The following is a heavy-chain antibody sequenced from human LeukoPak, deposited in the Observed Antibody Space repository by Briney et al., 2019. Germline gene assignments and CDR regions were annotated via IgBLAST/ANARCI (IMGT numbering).Heavy chain of an antibody. CDR3: ARLTRMMDV. CDR2: IKQDGSGK. D-gene: IGHD3-9*01. CDR1: GFTFTNAW. V-gene: IGHV3-7*01. J-gene: IGHJ6*04. Sequence: GGSLRLSCAASGFTFTNAWMSWVRQAPGKGLEWVANIKQDGSGKYYVDSVKGRFTISKDNAKNSLYLQMNSLRAEDAAVYFCARLTRMMDVWGKGTTVTVSS.